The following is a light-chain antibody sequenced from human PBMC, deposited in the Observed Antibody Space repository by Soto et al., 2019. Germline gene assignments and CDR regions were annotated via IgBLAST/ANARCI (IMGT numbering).Light chain of an antibody. CDR1: QSVSNF. Sequence: EIVLTQSPATLSLSPGERATLSCRASQSVSNFLAWYLQRPGQAPRLLIFDASKRAAGVPARFSGSGSGTDFTLTISRLEPEDFAVYSCHQYGSSPQTFGQGTKVDIK. CDR3: HQYGSSPQT. CDR2: DAS. J-gene: IGKJ1*01. V-gene: IGKV3-20*01.